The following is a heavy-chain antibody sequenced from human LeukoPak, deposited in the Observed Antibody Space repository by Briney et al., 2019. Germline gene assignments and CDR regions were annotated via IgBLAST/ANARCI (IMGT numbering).Heavy chain of an antibody. V-gene: IGHV3-21*01. CDR3: ARDGIVVVTAIRNWFDP. CDR2: ISSSSSYI. D-gene: IGHD2-21*02. CDR1: GFTFSSYS. Sequence: NPGGSLRLSCAASGFTFSSYSMNWVRQAPGKGLEWVSSISSSSSYIYYADSVKGRFTISRDNAKNSLYLQMNSLRAEDTAVYYCARDGIVVVTAIRNWFDPWGQGTLVTVSS. J-gene: IGHJ5*02.